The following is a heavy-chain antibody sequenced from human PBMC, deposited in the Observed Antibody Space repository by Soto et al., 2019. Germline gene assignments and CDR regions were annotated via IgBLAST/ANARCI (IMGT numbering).Heavy chain of an antibody. J-gene: IGHJ6*02. CDR3: ARTDRDFYGLDV. CDR1: GFTIRNYD. V-gene: IGHV3-13*05. CDR2: ISAAGDP. Sequence: EVQLVESGGGLVQPGGSLRLSCEASGFTIRNYDMHWVRQGTGKGLEWVSGISAAGDPDYADSVEGRFTISRENAQNSFFLQMNSLRVGATAVYYCARTDRDFYGLDVWGQGTTVIVSS.